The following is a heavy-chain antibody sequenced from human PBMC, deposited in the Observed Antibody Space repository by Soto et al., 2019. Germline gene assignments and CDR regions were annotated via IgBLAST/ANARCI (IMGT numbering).Heavy chain of an antibody. CDR1: GFIFSDHY. CDR2: IRNQANSYTT. V-gene: IGHV3-72*01. CDR3: TRAPRYAGGYFFDS. D-gene: IGHD2-8*01. J-gene: IGHJ4*02. Sequence: EVQLVESGGGLVQPGGSLRLSCAASGFIFSDHYMDWVRQAPGKGLEWVGRIRNQANSYTTQYAASVKGRFTISRDNSKRALPLRRNRPENEDTAVYYCTRAPRYAGGYFFDSWGQGALATVSS.